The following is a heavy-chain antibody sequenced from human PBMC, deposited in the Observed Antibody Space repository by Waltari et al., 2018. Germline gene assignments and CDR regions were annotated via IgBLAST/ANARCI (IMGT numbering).Heavy chain of an antibody. CDR1: GFTLSSYY. Sequence: EVQLVESGGGLVKPGGSLSLSCTASGFTLSSYYMNWVRQAPGKGLEWVSTISSGSDYIYYADSVKGRFTISRDNTKNSLYLQLNSLRATAVYYCASNVAVVPRWSAMDVWGQGTTVTVS. D-gene: IGHD2-2*01. J-gene: IGHJ6*02. CDR2: ISSGSDYI. V-gene: IGHV3-21*06. CDR3: ASNVAVVPRWSAMDV.